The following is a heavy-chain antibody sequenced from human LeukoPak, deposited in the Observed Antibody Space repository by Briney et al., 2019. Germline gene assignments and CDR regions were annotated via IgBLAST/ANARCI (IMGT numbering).Heavy chain of an antibody. CDR3: ARGGFMWIQRPFGVDY. J-gene: IGHJ4*02. CDR2: ISGGSSTL. CDR1: GFTFNTYS. Sequence: GGSLSLSCAASGFTFNTYSMNWVRRAPGRGGEGGSYISGGSSTLYYEDTVTSRFTISRDNAKSSLYLQINSLRDEDTPVYYCARGGFMWIQRPFGVDYWGQGTLVTVSS. D-gene: IGHD5-18*01. V-gene: IGHV3-48*02.